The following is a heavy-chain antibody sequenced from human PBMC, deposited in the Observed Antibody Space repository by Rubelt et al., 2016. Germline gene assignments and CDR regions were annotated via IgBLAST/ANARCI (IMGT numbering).Heavy chain of an antibody. CDR3: ARDPPGGGFDYGGNSDVSTPDY. Sequence: GQGLEWMGRIIPILGIANYAQKFQGRVTITADKSTSTAYMELSSLRSEDTAVYYCARDPPGGGFDYGGNSDVSTPDYWGQGTLVTVSS. D-gene: IGHD4-23*01. CDR2: IIPILGIA. V-gene: IGHV1-69*04. J-gene: IGHJ4*02.